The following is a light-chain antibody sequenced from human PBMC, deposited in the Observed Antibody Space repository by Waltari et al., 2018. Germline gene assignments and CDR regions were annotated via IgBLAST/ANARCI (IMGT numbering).Light chain of an antibody. V-gene: IGLV2-14*03. Sequence: QSALTQPGSMSGSPGQSITISCTGTSSDVGAYDSVNWYQQHPGKAPKLMIHSVDSRPSGISIRFSGSKSGNTASLTISGLQAEDEADYFCSSYAGNNILVFGGGTEVTVL. CDR3: SSYAGNNILV. CDR1: SSDVGAYDS. CDR2: SVD. J-gene: IGLJ2*01.